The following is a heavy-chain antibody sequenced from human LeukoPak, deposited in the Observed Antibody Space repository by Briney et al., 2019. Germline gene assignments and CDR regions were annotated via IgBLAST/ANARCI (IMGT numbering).Heavy chain of an antibody. D-gene: IGHD2-8*01. J-gene: IGHJ6*02. CDR3: ASVYLYGMDV. CDR1: GYSLTTYY. Sequence: ASVKVSFKASGYSLTTYYMHWVRQAPGQGLEWMAIINPSGGGTKYAQKFQGRVTMTRDTPTYTVYMELSSLRTEDTAVYYCASVYLYGMDVWGQGTTVTVSS. V-gene: IGHV1-46*01. CDR2: INPSGGGT.